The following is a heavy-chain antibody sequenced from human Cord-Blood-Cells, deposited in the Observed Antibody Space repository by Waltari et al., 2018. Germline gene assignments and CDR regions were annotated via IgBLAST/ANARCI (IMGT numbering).Heavy chain of an antibody. V-gene: IGHV4-39*01. J-gene: IGHJ5*02. D-gene: IGHD2-2*01. Sequence: HLQLQESGPGLVQPSETLSITSPVSGGSISSSSYSSGWIRRPPGKGLEWIGSIYYSGSTYYNPSLKRRVTISVDTSKNQFSLKLSSVTAADTAVYYCARLTGREVVPAAAFDPWGQGTLVTVSS. CDR1: GGSISSSSYS. CDR2: IYYSGST. CDR3: ARLTGREVVPAAAFDP.